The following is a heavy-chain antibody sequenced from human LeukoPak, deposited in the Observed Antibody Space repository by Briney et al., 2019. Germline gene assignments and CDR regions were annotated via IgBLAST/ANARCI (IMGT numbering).Heavy chain of an antibody. CDR2: IYYSGST. Sequence: SQTLSLTCTVSGGSISSSTYYWGWIRQPPGKGLEWIGSIYYSGSTYYNPSLKSRVTISVDTSKNQFSLKLSSVTAADTAVYYCVGTVAGTGYGINFQHWGQGTLVTVSS. J-gene: IGHJ1*01. CDR1: GGSISSSTYY. D-gene: IGHD6-19*01. CDR3: VGTVAGTGYGINFQH. V-gene: IGHV4-39*07.